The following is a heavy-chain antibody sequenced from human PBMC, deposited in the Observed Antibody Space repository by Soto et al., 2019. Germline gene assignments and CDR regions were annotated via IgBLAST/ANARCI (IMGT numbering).Heavy chain of an antibody. CDR2: IYPGDSDT. V-gene: IGHV5-51*01. D-gene: IGHD3-22*01. CDR1: GYSFTCYW. J-gene: IGHJ4*02. CDR3: ATDSAYYSDSSGYPMIRY. Sequence: PGESLKISCKGSGYSFTCYWIGWVRQMPGKGLEWMGIIYPGDSDTRYSPSFQGQVTISADKSISTAYLQWSSLKTEDTAVYYCATDSAYYSDSSGYPMIRYWGQGTPVTVSS.